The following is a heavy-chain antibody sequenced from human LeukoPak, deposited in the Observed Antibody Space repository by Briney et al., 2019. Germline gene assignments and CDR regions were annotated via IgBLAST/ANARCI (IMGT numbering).Heavy chain of an antibody. CDR2: INHSGST. Sequence: SETLSLTCAVYGGSFSGYYWSWIRQPPGKGLEWIGEINHSGSTNYNPSLKSRVTISVDTSKNQFPLKLSSVTAADTAVYNCARGGSSGSLDYWGQGTLVTVSS. V-gene: IGHV4-34*01. J-gene: IGHJ4*02. CDR3: ARGGSSGSLDY. D-gene: IGHD6-19*01. CDR1: GGSFSGYY.